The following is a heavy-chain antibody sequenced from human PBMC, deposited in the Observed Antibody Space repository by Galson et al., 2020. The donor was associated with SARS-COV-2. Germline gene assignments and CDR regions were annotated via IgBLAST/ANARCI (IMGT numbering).Heavy chain of an antibody. CDR1: GFMFSRFG. Sequence: GESLKIYCAASGFMFSRFGIHWVRQAPGKGLEWVALIWFDGTTKMYADSVEGRFSISRDNSKNTVYLEMSSLRVEDTAIYYCAKEEGGYDEDLRVHGLDVWGLGTRVTVSS. V-gene: IGHV3-33*03. J-gene: IGHJ6*02. D-gene: IGHD5-12*01. CDR3: AKEEGGYDEDLRVHGLDV. CDR2: IWFDGTTK.